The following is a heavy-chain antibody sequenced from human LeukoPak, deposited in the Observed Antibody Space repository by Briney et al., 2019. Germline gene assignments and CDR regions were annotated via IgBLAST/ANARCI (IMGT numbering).Heavy chain of an antibody. D-gene: IGHD3-10*01. CDR1: GGSISSSSYY. V-gene: IGHV4-39*07. Sequence: SETLSLTCTVSGGSISSSSYYWGWIRQPPGKGLEWIGYIYYSGSTNYNPSLKSRVSISIDTSKNQLSLKLNSVTTADTAVYYCARGTYGSGATHTKAYYYYYYMDVWGKGTTVTVSS. CDR3: ARGTYGSGATHTKAYYYYYYMDV. CDR2: IYYSGST. J-gene: IGHJ6*03.